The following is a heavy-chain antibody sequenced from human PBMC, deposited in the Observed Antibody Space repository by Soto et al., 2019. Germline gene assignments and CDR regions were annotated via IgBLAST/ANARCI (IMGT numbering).Heavy chain of an antibody. J-gene: IGHJ4*02. D-gene: IGHD6-13*01. CDR1: GGSISSDDSY. CDR2: IYYSGNT. V-gene: IGHV4-30-4*01. Sequence: SETLSLTCTVSGGSISSDDSYWSWIRQPPGKGLEWIGHIYYSGNTYYNPSLKSRVTISSDTSKKQFSLKLTSVTAADTAVYYCAWHTSTWYEAINSWGQGTLVTVS. CDR3: AWHTSTWYEAINS.